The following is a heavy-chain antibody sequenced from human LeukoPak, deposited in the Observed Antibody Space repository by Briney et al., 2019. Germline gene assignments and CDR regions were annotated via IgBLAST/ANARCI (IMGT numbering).Heavy chain of an antibody. CDR1: GYTFTSYD. CDR2: MNPNSGNT. D-gene: IGHD3-10*01. J-gene: IGHJ5*02. V-gene: IGHV1-8*03. Sequence: ASVKVSCKASGYTFTSYDINWVRQATGQGLEWMGWMNPNSGNTGYAQKFQGRVTITRNTSISTAYMELSSLRSEDTAVYYCARVRYYYGSGSYYNGNWFDPWGQGTLVTVSS. CDR3: ARVRYYYGSGSYYNGNWFDP.